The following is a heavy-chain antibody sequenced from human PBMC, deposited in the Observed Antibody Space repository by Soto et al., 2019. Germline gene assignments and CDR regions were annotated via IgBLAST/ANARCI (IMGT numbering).Heavy chain of an antibody. D-gene: IGHD7-27*01. CDR1: GYTFSNYG. Sequence: QIQLVQSGAEVKKPGASVKVSCRASGYTFSNYGISWVRQAPGQGLEWMGWITADNGDTKYAHNLEGRVSMTTETSTNTAYMVLTSLRSDDTALYYCARRTLGSAIGIGDYWGQGTLVTVSS. CDR3: ARRTLGSAIGIGDY. V-gene: IGHV1-18*01. J-gene: IGHJ4*02. CDR2: ITADNGDT.